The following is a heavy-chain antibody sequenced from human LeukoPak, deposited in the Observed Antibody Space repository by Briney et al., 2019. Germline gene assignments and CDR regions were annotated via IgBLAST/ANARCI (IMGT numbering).Heavy chain of an antibody. J-gene: IGHJ4*02. CDR1: GGSISPYY. V-gene: IGHV4-59*08. CDR3: AKARGYGSGYFEY. D-gene: IGHD3-10*01. Sequence: SETLSLTCTVSGGSISPYYWSWIRQPPGKGLEWLGYIYYSGNTDYNPSLKSRVAISVDTSKNQFSLNLTSVTAADTAVYFCAKARGYGSGYFEYWGQGILVPVSS. CDR2: IYYSGNT.